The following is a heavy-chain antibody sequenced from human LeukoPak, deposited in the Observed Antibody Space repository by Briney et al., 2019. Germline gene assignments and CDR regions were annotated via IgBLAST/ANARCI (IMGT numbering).Heavy chain of an antibody. CDR2: ISGSGGST. CDR3: AKDRAGYSSSWYEDY. D-gene: IGHD6-13*01. Sequence: GGSLGLSCAASGFTFSSYAMSWVRQAPGKGLEWVSAISGSGGSTYYADSVKGRFTISRDNSKNTLYLQMNSLRAEDTAVYYCAKDRAGYSSSWYEDYWGQGTLVTVSS. CDR1: GFTFSSYA. V-gene: IGHV3-23*01. J-gene: IGHJ4*02.